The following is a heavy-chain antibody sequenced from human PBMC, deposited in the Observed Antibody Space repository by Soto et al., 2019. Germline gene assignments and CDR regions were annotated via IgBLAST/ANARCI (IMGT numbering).Heavy chain of an antibody. CDR3: AKDSWDFWRGYYSEPRFDP. J-gene: IGHJ5*02. CDR1: GFTFSSYG. D-gene: IGHD3-3*01. V-gene: IGHV3-30*18. CDR2: ISYDGSNK. Sequence: QVQLVESGGGVVQPGRSLRLSCAASGFTFSSYGMHWVRQAPGKGLEWVAVISYDGSNKYYADSVKGRFTISRDNSKNTLYLQMNSVRAEDTAVYYCAKDSWDFWRGYYSEPRFDPWGQGTLVTVSA.